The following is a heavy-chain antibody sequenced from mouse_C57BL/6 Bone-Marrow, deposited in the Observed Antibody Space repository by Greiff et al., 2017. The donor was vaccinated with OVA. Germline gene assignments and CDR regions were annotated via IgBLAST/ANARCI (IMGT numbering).Heavy chain of an antibody. J-gene: IGHJ1*03. Sequence: VQLVESDAELVKPGASVKISCKASGYTFTDHTIHWMKQRPEQGLEWIGYIYPRDGSTKYNEKFKGKATLTADKSSSTAYMQLNSLTSEDSAVYFCAGYCDGGSYDWYFDVWGTGTTVTVSS. CDR1: GYTFTDHT. D-gene: IGHD1-1*01. V-gene: IGHV1-78*01. CDR2: IYPRDGST. CDR3: AGYCDGGSYDWYFDV.